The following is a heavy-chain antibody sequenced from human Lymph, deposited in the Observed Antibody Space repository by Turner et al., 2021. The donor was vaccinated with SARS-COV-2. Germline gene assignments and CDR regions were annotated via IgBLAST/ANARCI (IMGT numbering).Heavy chain of an antibody. Sequence: EVQLVESGGGLVQPGRSLSLSCAASGFTFDDYAMHWGRQAPGKGLEWVSGINWSGGSSAYADSVKGRFTISRDNHKNSLYLQMNSLRAEDTAFYYCAKDLAGTYYSSFDYWGQGTLVTVSS. D-gene: IGHD1-26*01. CDR1: GFTFDDYA. CDR3: AKDLAGTYYSSFDY. CDR2: INWSGGSS. V-gene: IGHV3-9*01. J-gene: IGHJ4*02.